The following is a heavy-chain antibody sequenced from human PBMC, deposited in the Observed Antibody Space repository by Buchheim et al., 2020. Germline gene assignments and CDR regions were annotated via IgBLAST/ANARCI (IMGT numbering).Heavy chain of an antibody. CDR1: GFTFSDYY. D-gene: IGHD3-9*01. Sequence: VQLLESGGGLVQPGGSLRLSCAASGFTFSDYYMSWIRQAPGKGLEWVSYISSSGSTIYYADSVKGRFTISRDNAKNSLYLQMNSLRAEDTAVYYCARDSRTYYDILTGTEDLVDYGMDVWGQGTT. CDR2: ISSSGSTI. J-gene: IGHJ6*02. CDR3: ARDSRTYYDILTGTEDLVDYGMDV. V-gene: IGHV3-11*01.